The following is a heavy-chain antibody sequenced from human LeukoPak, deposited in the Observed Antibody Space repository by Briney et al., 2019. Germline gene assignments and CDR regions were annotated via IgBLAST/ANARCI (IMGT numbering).Heavy chain of an antibody. CDR1: GFTVSSNY. Sequence: GGSLRLSCAASGFTVSSNYMSWVRQAPGKGLEWVSVIYSGGSTYYADSVKGRFTISRDNSKNTLCLQMNSLRAEDTAVYYCARVGYMVRGVRVGYWGQGTLVTVSS. CDR3: ARVGYMVRGVRVGY. J-gene: IGHJ4*02. V-gene: IGHV3-53*01. CDR2: IYSGGST. D-gene: IGHD3-10*01.